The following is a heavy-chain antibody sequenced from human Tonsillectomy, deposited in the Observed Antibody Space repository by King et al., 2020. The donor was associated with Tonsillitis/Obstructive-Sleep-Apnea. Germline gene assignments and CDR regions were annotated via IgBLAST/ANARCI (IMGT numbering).Heavy chain of an antibody. Sequence: HVQLVESGGGVVQPGRSLRLSCAASGFTFRSYGMHWGRQAPGKGLEWVAVISYDGSKKYYADSVKGRFSISRDNSKNTLYVQMNRLRAEDTAVYYCARDHFDGDYVLAYNYYMDVWGKGTTVTVSS. D-gene: IGHD4-17*01. J-gene: IGHJ6*03. CDR3: ARDHFDGDYVLAYNYYMDV. CDR1: GFTFRSYG. CDR2: ISYDGSKK. V-gene: IGHV3-30*01.